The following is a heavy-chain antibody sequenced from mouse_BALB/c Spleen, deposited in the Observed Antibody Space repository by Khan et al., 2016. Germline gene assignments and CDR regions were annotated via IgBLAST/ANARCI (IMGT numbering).Heavy chain of an antibody. Sequence: EVQLQESGPGLVKPSQSLSLTCTVTGYSITSDYAWNWIRQFPGNKLEWMGYITYSGITTYNPSLKSRISVTRDTSKNQFFLQLNSVTAEDTATYYGTAYDGYYSAWFAYWGQGTLVTVSA. J-gene: IGHJ3*01. V-gene: IGHV3-2*02. CDR1: GYSITSDYA. CDR3: TAYDGYYSAWFAY. CDR2: ITYSGIT. D-gene: IGHD2-3*01.